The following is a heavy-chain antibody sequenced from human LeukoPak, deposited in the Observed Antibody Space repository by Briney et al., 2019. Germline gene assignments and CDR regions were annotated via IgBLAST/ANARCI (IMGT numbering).Heavy chain of an antibody. Sequence: SEALSLTCTVSGGSISRYYCSWIRQPAGKGLEWIGRIYTSGSTNYNPSLKSRVTMSVDTSKNQFSLKLSSVTAADTAVYYCARAIYSNYVFWFDPWGQGTLVTVSS. D-gene: IGHD4-11*01. CDR1: GGSISRYY. J-gene: IGHJ5*02. CDR2: IYTSGST. V-gene: IGHV4-4*07. CDR3: ARAIYSNYVFWFDP.